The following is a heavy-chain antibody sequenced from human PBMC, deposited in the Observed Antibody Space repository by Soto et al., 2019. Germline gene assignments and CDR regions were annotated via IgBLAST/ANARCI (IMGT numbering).Heavy chain of an antibody. J-gene: IGHJ6*04. CDR1: GGSISSGDYY. CDR2: IYYSGST. Sequence: QGQLQESGPVLVKPSQTLTLTGTVSGGSISSGDYYWSWIRQPPGNGLEGIGYIYYSGSTYYNPSLNIRVTISVDPSKNQFSLKLSSVTAADTAVYYCATRGVAAALYYYYGMDVWGKGTTVTVSS. D-gene: IGHD2-2*01. CDR3: ATRGVAAALYYYYGMDV. V-gene: IGHV4-30-4*01.